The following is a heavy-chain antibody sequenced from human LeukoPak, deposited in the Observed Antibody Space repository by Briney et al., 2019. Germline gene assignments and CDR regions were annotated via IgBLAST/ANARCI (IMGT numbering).Heavy chain of an antibody. V-gene: IGHV3-30-3*01. Sequence: GGSLRLSCAASGFTFSSYAMHWVRQATGKGLEWVAVISYDGSNKYYADSVKGRFTISRDNSKNTLYLQMNSLRAEDTAVYYCARSGGGIAAAGIWWGQGTLVTVSS. CDR2: ISYDGSNK. D-gene: IGHD6-13*01. CDR1: GFTFSSYA. J-gene: IGHJ4*02. CDR3: ARSGGGIAAAGIW.